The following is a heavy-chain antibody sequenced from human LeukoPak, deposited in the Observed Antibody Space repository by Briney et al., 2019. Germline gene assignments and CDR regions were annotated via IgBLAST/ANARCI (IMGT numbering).Heavy chain of an antibody. V-gene: IGHV3-33*01. CDR1: GFTFSSYG. CDR3: ARGDGYNDY. CDR2: IWYDGSNK. J-gene: IGHJ4*02. D-gene: IGHD5-24*01. Sequence: PGGSLRLSCAASGFTFSSYGMHWVRQAPGKRLEWVAVIWYDGSNKYYADSVKGRFTISRDNSKNTLYLQMNSLRAEDTAVYYCARGDGYNDYWGQGTLVTVSS.